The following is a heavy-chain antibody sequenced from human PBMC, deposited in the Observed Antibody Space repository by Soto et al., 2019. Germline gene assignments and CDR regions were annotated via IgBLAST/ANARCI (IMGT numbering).Heavy chain of an antibody. CDR3: ARARECATGHDDY. CDR1: GFTFSSYS. J-gene: IGHJ4*02. CDR2: ISSASTSI. Sequence: EVQLVESGGGLVKPGGSLRLSCAASGFTFSSYSMNWVRQAPGKGLEWVSSISSASTSIYCADSVIGRFTIARDNAKNSLYLQMNSQGAEDTAVYYCARARECATGHDDYWGQGTLVTVSS. D-gene: IGHD2-15*01. V-gene: IGHV3-21*01.